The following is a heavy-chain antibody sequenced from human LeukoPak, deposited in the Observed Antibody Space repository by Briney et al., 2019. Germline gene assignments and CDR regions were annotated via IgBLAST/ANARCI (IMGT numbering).Heavy chain of an antibody. D-gene: IGHD3-9*01. CDR2: IYYSGST. Sequence: SQTLSLTCTVSGGSISSGDYYWSWIRQPPGKGLEWIGYIYYSGSTYYNPSLKSRVTISVDTSKNQFSLKLSSVTAADTAVYYCARSTNYDILTGRRYYYYGMDVWGQGTTVTVSS. CDR1: GGSISSGDYY. V-gene: IGHV4-30-4*01. CDR3: ARSTNYDILTGRRYYYYGMDV. J-gene: IGHJ6*02.